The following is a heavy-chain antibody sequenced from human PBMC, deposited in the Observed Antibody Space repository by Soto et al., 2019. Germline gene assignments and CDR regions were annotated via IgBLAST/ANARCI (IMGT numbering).Heavy chain of an antibody. CDR2: INPSGGST. CDR3: ARGLTDYYSSSGYYPHHAFDI. CDR1: GYAYNCCY. J-gene: IGHJ3*02. V-gene: IGHV1-46*02. D-gene: IGHD3-22*01. Sequence: ASAEVSSEAPGYAYNCCYLHWPRQAPKQGLEWMGIINPSGGSTSYAQKFQGRVTMTRDTSTSTVYMELSSLRSEDTAVYYCARGLTDYYSSSGYYPHHAFDIWGQGMMVNVSS.